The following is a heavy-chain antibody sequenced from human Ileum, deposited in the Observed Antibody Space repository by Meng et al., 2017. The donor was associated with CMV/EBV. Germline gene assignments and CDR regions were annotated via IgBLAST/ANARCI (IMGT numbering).Heavy chain of an antibody. CDR2: ISYDGSNK. J-gene: IGHJ3*02. Sequence: GESLKISCAASGFTFSSYAMHWVRQAPGKGLEWVAVISYDGSNKYYADSVKGRFTISRDNSKNTLYLQMNSLRAEDTAVYYSARVQNYYDSSGYYPLGDAFDIWGQGTMVTVSS. V-gene: IGHV3-30-3*01. CDR1: GFTFSSYA. D-gene: IGHD3-22*01. CDR3: ARVQNYYDSSGYYPLGDAFDI.